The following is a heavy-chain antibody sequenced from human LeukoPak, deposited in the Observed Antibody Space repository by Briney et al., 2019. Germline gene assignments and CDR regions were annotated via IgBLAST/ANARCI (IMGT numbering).Heavy chain of an antibody. CDR3: ARHRFEDRPMAPRYFDL. V-gene: IGHV5-51*01. Sequence: GESLKISCKGSGYSFTSYWIAWVRQMPGEGLEWMGIIYPGDSDTRYSPSFQGQVTISADKSISTAYLQWSSLRASDTAMYYCARHRFEDRPMAPRYFDLWGRGTLVTVSS. D-gene: IGHD5-18*01. J-gene: IGHJ2*01. CDR1: GYSFTSYW. CDR2: IYPGDSDT.